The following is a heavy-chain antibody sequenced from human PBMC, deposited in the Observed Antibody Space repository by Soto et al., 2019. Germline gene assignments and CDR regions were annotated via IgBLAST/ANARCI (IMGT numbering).Heavy chain of an antibody. CDR1: GGSISSSSYY. CDR3: ARRMNGVAETFDY. J-gene: IGHJ4*02. CDR2: IYYSGST. D-gene: IGHD3-3*01. V-gene: IGHV4-39*01. Sequence: QLQLQESGPGLVKPSETLSLTCTVSGGSISSSSYYWGWIRQPPGKGLEWIGSIYYSGSTYYNPSLKSRVTISVDTSKNQFSLKLSSVTAADTAVYYCARRMNGVAETFDYWGQGTLVTVSS.